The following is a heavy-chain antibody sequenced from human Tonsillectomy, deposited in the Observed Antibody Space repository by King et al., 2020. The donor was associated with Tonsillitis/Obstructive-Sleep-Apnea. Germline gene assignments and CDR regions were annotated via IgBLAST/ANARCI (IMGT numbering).Heavy chain of an antibody. D-gene: IGHD5-12*01. CDR3: ARPQDYSGYVFY. J-gene: IGHJ4*02. Sequence: VQLQQWGAGLLKPSETLSLTCAVYGGSFSDYYWSWIRQPPGKGLEWMGEINHSGSPNYNRPLKSRVTISVDTSKNQFSLKLSSVTAADTAVYYCARPQDYSGYVFYWGQGNLVTVSS. CDR2: INHSGSP. V-gene: IGHV4-34*01. CDR1: GGSFSDYY.